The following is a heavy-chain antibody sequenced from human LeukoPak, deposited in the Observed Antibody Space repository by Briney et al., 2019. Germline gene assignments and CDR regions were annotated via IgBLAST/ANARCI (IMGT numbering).Heavy chain of an antibody. CDR3: AKERIGYYSNYGDY. CDR1: GFTFSSYA. J-gene: IGHJ4*02. CDR2: ISGSGGST. V-gene: IGHV3-23*01. Sequence: GGSLRLSCAASGFTFSSYAMSWVRQAPGKGLEWVSAISGSGGSTYYADSVKGRFTIPRDNSKNTLYLQMNSLRAEDTAVYYCAKERIGYYSNYGDYWGQGTLVTVSS. D-gene: IGHD4-4*01.